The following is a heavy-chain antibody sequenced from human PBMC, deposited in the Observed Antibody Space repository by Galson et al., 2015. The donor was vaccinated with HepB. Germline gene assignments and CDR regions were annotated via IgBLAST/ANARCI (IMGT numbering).Heavy chain of an antibody. CDR1: GFIFSNYW. D-gene: IGHD1-26*01. Sequence: SLRLSCAASGFIFSNYWMTWVRQAPGKGLEWVAAIDSYGGETYYVDSVEGRFTISRDNAKNSVYLRMSSLRAEASAIYYCARDLPGSGTYPYWGQGALVTVSS. V-gene: IGHV3-7*03. J-gene: IGHJ4*02. CDR2: IDSYGGET. CDR3: ARDLPGSGTYPY.